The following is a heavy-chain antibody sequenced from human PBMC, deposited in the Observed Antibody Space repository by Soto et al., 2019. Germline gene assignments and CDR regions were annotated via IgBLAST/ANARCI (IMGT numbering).Heavy chain of an antibody. CDR3: LRDIFEAVASGGI. CDR1: GGSVTSGAYY. CDR2: IYFTGNREST. D-gene: IGHD3-9*01. V-gene: IGHV4-30-4*01. Sequence: SETLSLTCDVSGGSVTSGAYYWSWIRQFPGAGLEWIGYIYFTGNRESTYYNPSLKSRLSMSMDTSNNLFSLKLTSVTAADTAIFFCLRDIFEAVASGGIWGQGLPGTVSS. J-gene: IGHJ4*02.